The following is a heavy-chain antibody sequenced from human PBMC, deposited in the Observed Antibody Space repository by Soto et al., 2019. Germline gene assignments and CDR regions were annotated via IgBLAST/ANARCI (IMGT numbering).Heavy chain of an antibody. D-gene: IGHD1-26*01. CDR3: ARDGGSVGATSAGAFDI. V-gene: IGHV3-33*01. CDR2: IWYDGSNK. Sequence: VQLVESGGGVVQPGRSLRLSCAASGFTFSSYGMHWVRQAPGKGLEWVAVIWYDGSNKYYADSVKGRFTISRDNSKNTLYLQMNSLRAEDTAVYYCARDGGSVGATSAGAFDIWGQGTMVTVSS. CDR1: GFTFSSYG. J-gene: IGHJ3*02.